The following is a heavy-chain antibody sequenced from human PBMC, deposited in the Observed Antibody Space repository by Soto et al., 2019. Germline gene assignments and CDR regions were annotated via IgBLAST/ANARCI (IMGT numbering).Heavy chain of an antibody. CDR2: ISCHNGNT. CDR3: TRGPRYNSGWYGDWFDP. V-gene: IGHV1-18*01. D-gene: IGHD6-19*01. Sequence: QVQIEQSGGEVRKPGASVKVSCKSSGYSFTDYGITWVRQAPGKGPEWMGWISCHNGNTSQAQKFQDRVTMSTETSKNTAYMELRSLRSDDTAVYHCTRGPRYNSGWYGDWFDPWGQGTRVTVSS. CDR1: GYSFTDYG. J-gene: IGHJ5*02.